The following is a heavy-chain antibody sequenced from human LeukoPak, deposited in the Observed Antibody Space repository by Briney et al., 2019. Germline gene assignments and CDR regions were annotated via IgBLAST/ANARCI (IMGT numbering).Heavy chain of an antibody. Sequence: PGGSLRLSCTASGFTFGDYAMNWVRQAPGKGLEWVSYISSSSSTIYYADSVKGRFTISRDNAKNSLYLQMNSLRAEDTAVYYCAREGQEDIVVVPAAMGMFDYWGQGTLVTVSS. CDR1: GFTFGDYA. J-gene: IGHJ4*02. CDR3: AREGQEDIVVVPAAMGMFDY. CDR2: ISSSSSTI. D-gene: IGHD2-2*01. V-gene: IGHV3-48*01.